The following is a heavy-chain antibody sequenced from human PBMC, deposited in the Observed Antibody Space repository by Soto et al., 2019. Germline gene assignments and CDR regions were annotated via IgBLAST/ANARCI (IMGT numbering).Heavy chain of an antibody. CDR3: ARGPSSYYYGMDV. Sequence: GGSLRLSCAASGFTVSSNYMSWVRQAPGKGLEWVSVIYSGGSTYYADSVKGRFTISRDNSKNTLYLQMNSLRAEDTAVYYCARGPSSYYYGMDVWGQGTTVTVSS. V-gene: IGHV3-53*01. J-gene: IGHJ6*02. CDR2: IYSGGST. CDR1: GFTVSSNY.